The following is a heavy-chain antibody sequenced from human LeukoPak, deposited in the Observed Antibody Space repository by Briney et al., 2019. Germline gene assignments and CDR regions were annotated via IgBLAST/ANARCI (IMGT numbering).Heavy chain of an antibody. CDR2: ISSGSSTI. CDR3: ARGRRDIVATQTFDY. D-gene: IGHD5-12*01. J-gene: IGHJ4*02. CDR1: GFTFSSYS. V-gene: IGHV3-48*02. Sequence: GGSLRLSCAASGFTFSSYSMNWVRQAPGKGLEWVSYISSGSSTIYYADSVKGRFTISRDNAKNSLYLQMNSLRDEDTAVYYCARGRRDIVATQTFDYWGQGTLVTVSS.